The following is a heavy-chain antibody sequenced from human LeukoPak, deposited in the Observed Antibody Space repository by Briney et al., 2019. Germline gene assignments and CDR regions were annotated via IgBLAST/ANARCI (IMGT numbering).Heavy chain of an antibody. D-gene: IGHD6-19*01. Sequence: GGSLRLTCAVSGFTISSHGMHWVRQAPGKGLEWVAMISYDGNSKYYGDSVKGRFTISRDNSKNTLYLQMDSLRTEDTAVYYCAKDWGSSGWYNYFDPWGQGTLVTVSS. V-gene: IGHV3-30*18. CDR3: AKDWGSSGWYNYFDP. CDR2: ISYDGNSK. CDR1: GFTISSHG. J-gene: IGHJ5*02.